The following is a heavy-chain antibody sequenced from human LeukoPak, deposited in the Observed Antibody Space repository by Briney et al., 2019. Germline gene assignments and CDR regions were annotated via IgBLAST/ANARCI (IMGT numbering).Heavy chain of an antibody. CDR1: GGSISSYY. D-gene: IGHD1-1*01. V-gene: IGHV4-59*01. CDR3: AREGTAGTNLNWFDP. J-gene: IGHJ5*02. CDR2: ISYSGST. Sequence: SETLSLTCTVSGGSISSYYWSWSRQPPGKGLEWIGYISYSGSTNFNPSLKGRVTISVDTSKNQFSLKLSSVTAADTAVYYCAREGTAGTNLNWFDPWGQGTLVTVSS.